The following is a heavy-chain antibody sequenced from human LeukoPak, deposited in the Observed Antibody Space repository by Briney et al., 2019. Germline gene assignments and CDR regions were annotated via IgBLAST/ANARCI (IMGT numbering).Heavy chain of an antibody. CDR1: GASISSSSYY. D-gene: IGHD4-17*01. CDR3: ARHPSVTKGAFDH. J-gene: IGHJ4*02. CDR2: IYYSGST. Sequence: SETLSLTCTVSGASISSSSYYWGRIRQPPGKGLEWIGSIYYSGSTYYNPSLKSRVTISVDTSKNQFSLKLSSVTAADTTVYYCARHPSVTKGAFDHWGQGTLVTVSS. V-gene: IGHV4-39*01.